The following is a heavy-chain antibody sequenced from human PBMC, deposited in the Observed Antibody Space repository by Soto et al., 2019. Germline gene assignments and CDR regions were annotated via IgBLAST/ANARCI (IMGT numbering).Heavy chain of an antibody. CDR2: ISGSGGST. CDR3: AKYPQSALWFGEFDPSLSRWSYYYYYYYMDV. CDR1: GFTFSSYA. D-gene: IGHD3-10*01. Sequence: GGSLRLSCAASGFTFSSYAMSWVRQAPGKGLEWVSAISGSGGSTYYADSVKGRFTISRDNSKNTLYLQMNSLRAEDTAVYYCAKYPQSALWFGEFDPSLSRWSYYYYYYYMDVWGKGTTVTVSS. J-gene: IGHJ6*03. V-gene: IGHV3-23*01.